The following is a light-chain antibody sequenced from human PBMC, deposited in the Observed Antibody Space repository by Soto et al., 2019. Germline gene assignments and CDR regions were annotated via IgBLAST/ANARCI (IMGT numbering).Light chain of an antibody. CDR3: RQVLHTPYT. CDR1: GDLQRSHGYSY. Sequence: DIVMTQSPLSLPVIPGEPASISCRSSGDLQRSHGYSYLDWYLQKPGQSPQLLISLGSTRASGVPDRCSGSGSGTDFTLKISRVEAEDVGVYYCRQVLHTPYTFGQGTRLQIK. CDR2: LGS. J-gene: IGKJ2*01. V-gene: IGKV2-28*01.